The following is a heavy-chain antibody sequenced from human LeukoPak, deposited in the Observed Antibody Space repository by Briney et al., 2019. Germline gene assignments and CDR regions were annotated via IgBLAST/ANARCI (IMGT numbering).Heavy chain of an antibody. Sequence: SETLSPACTVSGGSISSYYWSWIRQPPGKGLEWIGYIYYSGSTNYNPSLKSRVTISVDTSKNQFSLKLSSVTAADTAVYYCARVTTHIVVVTASDAFDIWGQGTMVTVSS. V-gene: IGHV4-59*01. CDR1: GGSISSYY. CDR2: IYYSGST. D-gene: IGHD2-21*02. J-gene: IGHJ3*02. CDR3: ARVTTHIVVVTASDAFDI.